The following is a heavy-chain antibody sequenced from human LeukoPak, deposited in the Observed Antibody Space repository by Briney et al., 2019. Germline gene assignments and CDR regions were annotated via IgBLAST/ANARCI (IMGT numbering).Heavy chain of an antibody. CDR3: AKSPRKLTDYYYMDV. J-gene: IGHJ6*03. Sequence: PGGSLRLSCAASGFTFSSYAVSWVRQAPGEGLEWVSAISGRGGSTYYADSVKCRFTISRDNSKNTLYLQMNSLRAEDTAVYYCAKSPRKLTDYYYMDVWGKGTTVSISS. V-gene: IGHV3-23*01. CDR1: GFTFSSYA. CDR2: ISGRGGST. D-gene: IGHD1-14*01.